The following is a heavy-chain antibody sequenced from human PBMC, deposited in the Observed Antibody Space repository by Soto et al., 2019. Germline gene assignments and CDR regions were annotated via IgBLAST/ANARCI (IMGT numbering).Heavy chain of an antibody. V-gene: IGHV4-4*02. CDR2: IYHSGST. Sequence: SETLSLTCAVSGGSISSSSWWSWVRQPPGKGLEWIGEIYHSGSTNYNPSLKSRVTISVDKSKNQFSLKLSSVTAADTAVYYCARDLEYSSSAPREGWFDPWGQGTLVTVSS. J-gene: IGHJ5*02. CDR3: ARDLEYSSSAPREGWFDP. CDR1: GGSISSSSW. D-gene: IGHD6-6*01.